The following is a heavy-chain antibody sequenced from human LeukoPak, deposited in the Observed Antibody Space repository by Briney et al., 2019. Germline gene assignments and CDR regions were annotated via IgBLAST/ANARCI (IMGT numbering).Heavy chain of an antibody. J-gene: IGHJ4*02. V-gene: IGHV4-59*08. CDR2: IYYSGST. CDR1: GGSISSYY. Sequence: SETLSLTCTVSGGSISSYYWSWIRQPPGKGLEWIGYIYYSGSTNYNPSLKSRVTISVDTSKNQFSLKLSSVTAADTAVYYCASLLRDGYNSFDYWGQGTLVTVSS. CDR3: ASLLRDGYNSFDY. D-gene: IGHD5-12*01.